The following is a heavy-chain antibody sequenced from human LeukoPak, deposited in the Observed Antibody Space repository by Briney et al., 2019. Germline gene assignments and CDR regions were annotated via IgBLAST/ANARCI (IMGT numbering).Heavy chain of an antibody. D-gene: IGHD6-13*01. CDR2: IWYDGSNK. V-gene: IGHV3-33*01. J-gene: IGHJ4*02. Sequence: GGSLRLSCAASGFIFSSYGMHWVRQAPGKGLEWVAIIWYDGSNKYYADSVKGRFTISRDNSKNTLYLQMNSLRAEDTAVYYCARAESTWYSGLDYWGQGTMSPSPQ. CDR3: ARAESTWYSGLDY. CDR1: GFIFSSYG.